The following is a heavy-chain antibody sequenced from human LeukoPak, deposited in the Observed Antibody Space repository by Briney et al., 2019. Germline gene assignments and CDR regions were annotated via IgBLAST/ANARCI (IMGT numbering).Heavy chain of an antibody. CDR2: INPSGGST. V-gene: IGHV1-46*01. Sequence: ASVKVSCKASGYTFTSYYMHWVRQAPAQGLEWMGIINPSGGSTSYAQKFQGRVTMTRDTSTSTVYMELSSLRSEDTAVYYCARGTIVVVPAADYYYMDVWGKGTTVTVSS. CDR3: ARGTIVVVPAADYYYMDV. J-gene: IGHJ6*03. D-gene: IGHD2-2*01. CDR1: GYTFTSYY.